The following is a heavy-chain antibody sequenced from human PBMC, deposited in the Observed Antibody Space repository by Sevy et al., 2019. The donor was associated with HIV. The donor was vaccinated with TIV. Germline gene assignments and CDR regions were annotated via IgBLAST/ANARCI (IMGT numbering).Heavy chain of an antibody. D-gene: IGHD6-13*01. CDR2: IIPIFGTA. CDR1: GGTFSSYA. CDR3: ARKIWGIAAAGLNSGAFDI. V-gene: IGHV1-69*13. Sequence: ASVKVSCKASGGTFSSYAISWVRQAPGQGLEWMGGIIPIFGTANYAQKFQGRVTITADESTSTAYMELSSLRSEDTAVYYCARKIWGIAAAGLNSGAFDIWGQGTMSPSPQ. J-gene: IGHJ3*02.